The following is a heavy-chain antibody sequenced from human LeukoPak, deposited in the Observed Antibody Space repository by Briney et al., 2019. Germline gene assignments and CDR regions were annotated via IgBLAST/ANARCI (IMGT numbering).Heavy chain of an antibody. CDR3: AREIRDYDFWSGYISDYYYYYYMDV. CDR2: IYYSGST. V-gene: IGHV4-59*01. J-gene: IGHJ6*03. D-gene: IGHD3-3*01. CDR1: GGSISSYY. Sequence: PSETLSLTCTVSGGSISSYYWSWIRQPPGKGLEWIGYIYYSGSTNYNPSLKSRVTISVDTSKNQFSLKLSSVTAADTAVYYCAREIRDYDFWSGYISDYYYYYYMDVWGKGTTVTVSS.